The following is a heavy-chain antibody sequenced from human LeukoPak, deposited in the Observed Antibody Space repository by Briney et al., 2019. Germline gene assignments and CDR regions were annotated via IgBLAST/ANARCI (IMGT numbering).Heavy chain of an antibody. CDR1: GGSISSYY. V-gene: IGHV4-4*07. D-gene: IGHD3-9*01. J-gene: IGHJ5*02. CDR2: IYTSGST. CDR3: ARGSGYDILTGYYGNWFDP. Sequence: SETLSLTCTVSGGSISSYYWSWIRQPAGKGLEWIGRIYTSGSTNYNPSLKSRVTMSVDTSKSQFSLKLSSVTAADTAVYYCARGSGYDILTGYYGNWFDPWGQGTLVTVSS.